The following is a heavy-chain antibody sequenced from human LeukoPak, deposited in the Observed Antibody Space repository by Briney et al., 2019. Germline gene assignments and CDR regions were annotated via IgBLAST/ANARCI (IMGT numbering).Heavy chain of an antibody. Sequence: ASVKVSCKASGYTFTSYGISWVRQAPGQGVEWVGWISAYNGNTDYTQKLQGRVNLTTDTSTRTAYMELRSLRSDDTAVYYCARDWGGAVAGTSDYWGQGTLVTVSS. D-gene: IGHD6-19*01. CDR1: GYTFTSYG. CDR2: ISAYNGNT. CDR3: ARDWGGAVAGTSDY. J-gene: IGHJ4*02. V-gene: IGHV1-18*01.